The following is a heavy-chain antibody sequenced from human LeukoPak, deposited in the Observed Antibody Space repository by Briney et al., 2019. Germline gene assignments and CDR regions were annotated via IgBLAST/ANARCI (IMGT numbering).Heavy chain of an antibody. CDR2: IFHSGST. CDR1: GGSISSGGDS. Sequence: PSETLSLTCAVSGGSISSGGDSWSWIRQPPGKGLERIGYIFHSGSTYYNPSLKSRVTISVDRSKNQFSLKLSSVTAADTAVYHCARGRVYAIIPLDPWGQGTLVTVSS. V-gene: IGHV4-30-2*01. CDR3: ARGRVYAIIPLDP. D-gene: IGHD2-8*01. J-gene: IGHJ5*02.